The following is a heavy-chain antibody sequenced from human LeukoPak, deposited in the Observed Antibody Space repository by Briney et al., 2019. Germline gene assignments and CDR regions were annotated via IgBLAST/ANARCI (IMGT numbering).Heavy chain of an antibody. D-gene: IGHD3-22*01. CDR1: GFTFSSYG. CDR3: AKDGSYDSSGYFDY. CDR2: ISYDGSNK. J-gene: IGHJ4*02. Sequence: QPGGSLRLSCAASGFTFSSYGMHWVRQAPGKGLEWVAVISYDGSNKYYADSVKGRFTISRDNSKNTLYLQMNSLRAEDTAVYYCAKDGSYDSSGYFDYWGQGTLVTVSS. V-gene: IGHV3-30*18.